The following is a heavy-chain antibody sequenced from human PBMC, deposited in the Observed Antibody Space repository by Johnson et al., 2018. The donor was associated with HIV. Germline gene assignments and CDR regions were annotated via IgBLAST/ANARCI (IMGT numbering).Heavy chain of an antibody. CDR2: ISGSGSST. D-gene: IGHD6-6*01. CDR3: AKSSSSFGAFDI. V-gene: IGHV3-23*04. CDR1: GFTFSSYA. J-gene: IGHJ3*02. Sequence: VQLVESGGGLVQPGGSLRLSCAASGFTFSSYAMAWVRQAPGKGLEWVSTISGSGSSTHYADSVKGRFTISRDNSRNTMYLQMNSLRAEDTAVYYCAKSSSSFGAFDIWGQGTMVTVSS.